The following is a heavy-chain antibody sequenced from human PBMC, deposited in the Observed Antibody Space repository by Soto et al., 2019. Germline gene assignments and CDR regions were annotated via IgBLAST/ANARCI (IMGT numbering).Heavy chain of an antibody. Sequence: GPSVKVSCKASGYTFTSYGISWVRQALAQGLEGMGWISAYNGNTNYAQKLQGRVTMTTDTPTSTAYMKLRSLRSDDTAVYYCASSVGIVVVSLSADYYYDMDVWGQGTTVTVSS. D-gene: IGHD2-2*01. V-gene: IGHV1-18*01. CDR2: ISAYNGNT. CDR3: ASSVGIVVVSLSADYYYDMDV. CDR1: GYTFTSYG. J-gene: IGHJ6*02.